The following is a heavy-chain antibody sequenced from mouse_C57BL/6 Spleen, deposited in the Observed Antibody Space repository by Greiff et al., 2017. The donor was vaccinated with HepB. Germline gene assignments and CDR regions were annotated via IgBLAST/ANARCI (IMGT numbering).Heavy chain of an antibody. CDR3: ARGGYGSSYWYFDV. Sequence: QVQLQQPGAELVKPGASVKLSCKASGYTFTSYWMQWVKQRPGQGLEWIGEIDPSDSYTNYNQKFKGKATLTVDTSSSTAYMQLSSLTSEDSTVYYCARGGYGSSYWYFDVWGKGTTVTVSS. D-gene: IGHD1-1*01. V-gene: IGHV1-50*01. CDR1: GYTFTSYW. J-gene: IGHJ1*03. CDR2: IDPSDSYT.